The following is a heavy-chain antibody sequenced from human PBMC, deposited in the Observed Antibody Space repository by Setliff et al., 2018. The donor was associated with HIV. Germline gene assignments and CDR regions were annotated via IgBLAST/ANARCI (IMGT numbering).Heavy chain of an antibody. D-gene: IGHD5-18*01. Sequence: SETLSLTCTVSGGSISSSSYYWGWVRQPPGKGLEWIGSIYYSGSTYYNPSLKSRVTISVDTSKNQFSLKLSSVTAADTAIYYCATDTAMLQEGTEFWGQGTLVTVSS. V-gene: IGHV4-39*01. J-gene: IGHJ4*02. CDR3: ATDTAMLQEGTEF. CDR2: IYYSGST. CDR1: GGSISSSSYY.